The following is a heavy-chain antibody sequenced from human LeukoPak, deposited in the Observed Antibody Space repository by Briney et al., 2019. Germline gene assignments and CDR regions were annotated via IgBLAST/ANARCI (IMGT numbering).Heavy chain of an antibody. CDR3: AREKGILELIY. CDR1: GFTVRDSY. Sequence: GGSLRLSCAASGFTVRDSYMSWVRQAPGEGLEWVSVIYSGSNTYYADSVKGRFTISRDNSKNTLYLQMNSLRAEDTAVYYCAREKGILELIYWGQGTLVTVSS. CDR2: IYSGSNT. J-gene: IGHJ4*02. D-gene: IGHD3-10*01. V-gene: IGHV3-66*01.